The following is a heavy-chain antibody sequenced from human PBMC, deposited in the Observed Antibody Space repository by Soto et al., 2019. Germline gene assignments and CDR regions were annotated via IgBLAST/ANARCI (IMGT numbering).Heavy chain of an antibody. V-gene: IGHV4-59*01. CDR3: ARDGGDGYSTDH. CDR1: GGSISSYY. CDR2: IYYSGST. Sequence: PSETLSLTCTFSGGSISSYYWSWIRQPPGKGLEWIGYIYYSGSTNYNPSLKSRVTISVDTSKNQFSLKLSSVTAADTAVYYCARDGGDGYSTDHWGQGTLVTVSS. D-gene: IGHD3-16*01. J-gene: IGHJ5*02.